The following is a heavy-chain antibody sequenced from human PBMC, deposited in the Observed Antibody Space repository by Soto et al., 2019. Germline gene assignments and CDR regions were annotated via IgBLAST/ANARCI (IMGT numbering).Heavy chain of an antibody. D-gene: IGHD2-21*01. CDR3: AASCVGCGGFNYYGMDV. Sequence: SETLSLTCAVSGGSISSGGYYWSWIRQPPGKGLEWIGFISYSGSAYYNPSLKSRVTISVDTSKNQFSLKLSSVTAADTAVYYCAASCVGCGGFNYYGMDVWGQGTTVTV. J-gene: IGHJ6*02. CDR1: GGSISSGGYY. V-gene: IGHV4-31*11. CDR2: ISYSGSA.